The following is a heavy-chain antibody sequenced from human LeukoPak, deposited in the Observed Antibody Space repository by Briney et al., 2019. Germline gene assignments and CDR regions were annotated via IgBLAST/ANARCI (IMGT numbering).Heavy chain of an antibody. V-gene: IGHV1-46*01. CDR2: INPSGGST. CDR3: ASNYYDSSGYITPFDY. D-gene: IGHD3-22*01. Sequence: ASVKVSCKASGYTFTSYGISWVRQAPGQGLEWMGIINPSGGSTSYAQKFQGRVTMTRDTSTSTVYMELSSLRSEDTAVYYCASNYYDSSGYITPFDYWGQGTLVTVSS. J-gene: IGHJ4*02. CDR1: GYTFTSYG.